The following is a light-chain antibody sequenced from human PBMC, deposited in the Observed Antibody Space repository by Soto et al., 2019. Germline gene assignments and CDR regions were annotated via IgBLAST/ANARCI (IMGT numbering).Light chain of an antibody. CDR2: GAS. CDR3: QQYHTWPPIT. J-gene: IGKJ5*01. Sequence: EIVMTQSPDTLSVSPGERAALSCRASQTININLAWYQQKPGQAPRLLIHGASTRATGIPARFSGSGSGTEFTLTISSLQSEDSAVYYCQQYHTWPPITFGQGTRLEIK. V-gene: IGKV3-15*01. CDR1: QTININ.